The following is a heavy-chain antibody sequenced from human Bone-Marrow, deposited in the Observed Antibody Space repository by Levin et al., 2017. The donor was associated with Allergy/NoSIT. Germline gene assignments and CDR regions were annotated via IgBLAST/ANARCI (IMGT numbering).Heavy chain of an antibody. CDR1: GGSISSDDYY. CDR3: VRDGYDSPAYYSHHYRGMDV. V-gene: IGHV4-30-4*01. D-gene: IGHD3-22*01. J-gene: IGHJ6*02. CDR2: IYYSGRT. Sequence: SETLSLTCTVSGGSISSDDYYWSWIRQSPGTGLEWIGHIYYSGRTSYIPSLKSRVTISISTSKNQFSLKMNSVTAADTAVYYCVRDGYDSPAYYSHHYRGMDVWGQGTTVIVS.